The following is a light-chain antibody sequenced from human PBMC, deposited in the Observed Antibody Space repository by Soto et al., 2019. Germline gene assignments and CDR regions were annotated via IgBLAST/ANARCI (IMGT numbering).Light chain of an antibody. J-gene: IGKJ2*01. V-gene: IGKV1-39*01. CDR1: QSISTY. CDR3: QQSYTTPVYS. Sequence: DIQMTQSPSSLSASVGDRITISCRASQSISTYLNWSQQKPGKAPKHLIFRASSLQSGVPSRFSGGGTGTEFTLTISSLQPEDSENYFCQQSYTTPVYSFGQGSKVDIK. CDR2: RAS.